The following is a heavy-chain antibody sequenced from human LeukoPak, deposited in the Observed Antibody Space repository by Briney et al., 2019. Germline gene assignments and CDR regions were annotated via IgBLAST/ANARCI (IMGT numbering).Heavy chain of an antibody. D-gene: IGHD2-2*02. Sequence: PGGSLRLSCAASGFTFSSYAMSWVRQAPGKGLEWGSYIISSGSTIYSADSVKGRFTISRDNAKNSLYLQMNSLRAEDTAVYYCARFGVVPAAILGYWGQGTLVTVSS. CDR3: ARFGVVPAAILGY. V-gene: IGHV3-48*04. CDR2: IISSGSTI. J-gene: IGHJ4*02. CDR1: GFTFSSYA.